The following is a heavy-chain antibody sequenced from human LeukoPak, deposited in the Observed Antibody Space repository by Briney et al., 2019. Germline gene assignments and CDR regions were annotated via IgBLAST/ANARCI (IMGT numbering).Heavy chain of an antibody. D-gene: IGHD2-2*01. CDR3: ASYCSSTSCSRAVNYYYYGMDV. J-gene: IGHJ6*02. Sequence: ASVKVSCKASGYTFTSYDINWVRQATGQGLEWMGWMNPNSGNTGYAQKFQGRVTMTRNTSISTAYMELSSLRSEDTAVYYRASYCSSTSCSRAVNYYYYGMDVWGQGTTVTVSS. V-gene: IGHV1-8*01. CDR2: MNPNSGNT. CDR1: GYTFTSYD.